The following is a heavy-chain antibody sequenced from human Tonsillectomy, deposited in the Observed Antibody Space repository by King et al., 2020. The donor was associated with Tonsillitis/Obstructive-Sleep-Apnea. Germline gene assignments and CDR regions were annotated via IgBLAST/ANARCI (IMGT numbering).Heavy chain of an antibody. D-gene: IGHD1-14*01. CDR1: GFTFSSYA. CDR2: ISHDGIRT. CDR3: AKGGKSNRDLSFAY. J-gene: IGHJ4*02. Sequence: VQLVESGGGLVQPGGSLRLSCEASGFTFSSYAMSWVRQAPGKGLEWVSGISHDGIRTYYADSVKGRFTFSRDNSKNTMRLQMDSLRAEDTAIYYCAKGGKSNRDLSFAYWGQGALVTVSS. V-gene: IGHV3-23*04.